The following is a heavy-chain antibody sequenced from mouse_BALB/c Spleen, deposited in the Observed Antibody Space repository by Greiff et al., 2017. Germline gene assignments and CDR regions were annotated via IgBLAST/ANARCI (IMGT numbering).Heavy chain of an antibody. J-gene: IGHJ3*01. CDR1: GFTFSSYT. V-gene: IGHV5-6-4*01. CDR3: TREGGLRRGFAY. Sequence: DVQLVESGGGLVKPGGSLKLSCAASGFTFSSYTMSWVRQTPEKRLEWVATISSGGSYTYYPDSVKGRFTISRDNAKNTLYLQMSSLKSEDTAMYYCTREGGLRRGFAYWGQGTLVTVSA. CDR2: ISSGGSYT. D-gene: IGHD2-4*01.